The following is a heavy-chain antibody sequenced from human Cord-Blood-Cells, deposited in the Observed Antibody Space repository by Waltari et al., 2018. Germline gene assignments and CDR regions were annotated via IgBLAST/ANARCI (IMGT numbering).Heavy chain of an antibody. CDR3: ARLPGLGGGSGSYYNAFDI. Sequence: QLQLQESGPGLVKPSETLSLTCTVSGGSISSSSYYWGWIRQPPGKGLEWIGSIYYSGSTYYNPSLKSRVTISVDTSKNQFSLKLSSVTAADTAVYYCARLPGLGGGSGSYYNAFDIWGQGTMVTVSS. D-gene: IGHD3-10*01. V-gene: IGHV4-39*01. CDR2: IYYSGST. CDR1: GGSISSSSYY. J-gene: IGHJ3*02.